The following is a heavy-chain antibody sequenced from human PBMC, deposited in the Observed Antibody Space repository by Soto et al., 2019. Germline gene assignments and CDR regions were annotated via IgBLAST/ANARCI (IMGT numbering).Heavy chain of an antibody. CDR3: ARESFNYDILTGYYHYFDY. CDR1: GYTYTSYA. CDR2: INAGNGNT. V-gene: IGHV1-3*01. D-gene: IGHD3-9*01. Sequence: ASVKVSCKASGYTYTSYAMHWVRQAPGQRLDWKGWINAGNGNTKYSQKFQGRVTITRDTSASTAYMELSSLRSEDTAVYYCARESFNYDILTGYYHYFDYWGQGTLVTVSS. J-gene: IGHJ4*02.